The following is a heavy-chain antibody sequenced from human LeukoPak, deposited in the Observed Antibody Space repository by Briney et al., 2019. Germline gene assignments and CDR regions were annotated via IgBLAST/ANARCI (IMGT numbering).Heavy chain of an antibody. J-gene: IGHJ6*03. CDR3: ARTGQYYDTLTGYYKAGGYYYYYMDV. D-gene: IGHD3-9*01. V-gene: IGHV4-59*01. Sequence: SETLSLTCTVSGGSISSYYWSWIRQPPGKGLEWIGYIYYSGSTNYNPSLKSRVTISVDTSKNQFSLKLSSVTAADTAVYYCARTGQYYDTLTGYYKAGGYYYYYMDVWGKGTTVTVSS. CDR1: GGSISSYY. CDR2: IYYSGST.